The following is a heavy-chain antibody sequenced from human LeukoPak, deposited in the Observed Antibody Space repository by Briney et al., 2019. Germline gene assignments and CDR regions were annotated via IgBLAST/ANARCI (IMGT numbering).Heavy chain of an antibody. Sequence: ASVKVSCRASGYTFTGYYMHWVRQAPGQGLEWMGWINPNSGGTNYAQKFQVRVTMTRDTSISTAYMELSRLRSDDTAVYYCARVHDSSGYRYYYYGMDVWGQGTTVTVSS. V-gene: IGHV1-2*02. CDR2: INPNSGGT. CDR1: GYTFTGYY. D-gene: IGHD3-22*01. CDR3: ARVHDSSGYRYYYYGMDV. J-gene: IGHJ6*02.